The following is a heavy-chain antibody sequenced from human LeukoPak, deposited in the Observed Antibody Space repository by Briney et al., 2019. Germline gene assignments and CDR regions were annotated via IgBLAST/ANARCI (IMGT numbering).Heavy chain of an antibody. CDR3: ARELSRIAVAGTMGY. V-gene: IGHV1-69*13. D-gene: IGHD6-19*01. CDR1: GGTFSSYA. Sequence: SVKVSCKASGGTFSSYAISWVRQAPGQGLEWMGGIIPIFGTANYAQKFQGRVTITADESTSTAYMELSSLRSEDTAVYYCARELSRIAVAGTMGYWGQGTLVTVSS. J-gene: IGHJ4*02. CDR2: IIPIFGTA.